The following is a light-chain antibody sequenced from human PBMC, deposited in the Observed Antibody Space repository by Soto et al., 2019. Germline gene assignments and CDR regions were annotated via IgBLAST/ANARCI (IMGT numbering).Light chain of an antibody. J-gene: IGKJ3*01. V-gene: IGKV3-15*01. Sequence: EIVMTQSPGTLSLSPGEGATLSCRASQSVSSNLVWYYQKPGHPARLLIYGASTRATGIPARFSGSGSGTEFTLTISRLESEDFAVYYCQQYDNWPGTFGHGTKVDIK. CDR2: GAS. CDR3: QQYDNWPGT. CDR1: QSVSSN.